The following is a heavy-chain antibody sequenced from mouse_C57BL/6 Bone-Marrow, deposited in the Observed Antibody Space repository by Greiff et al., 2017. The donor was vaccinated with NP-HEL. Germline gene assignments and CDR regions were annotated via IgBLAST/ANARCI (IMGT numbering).Heavy chain of an antibody. CDR3: ASELVITRGFAY. CDR1: GFNIKDYY. V-gene: IGHV14-2*01. J-gene: IGHJ3*01. Sequence: VQLQQSGAELVKPGASVKLSCTASGFNIKDYYMHWVKQRTEQGLEWIGRIDPEDGETKYVPKFQGKATITADTSSNTAYLQLSSLTSEDTAVYYCASELVITRGFAYWGQGTLVTVSA. CDR2: IDPEDGET. D-gene: IGHD1-1*01.